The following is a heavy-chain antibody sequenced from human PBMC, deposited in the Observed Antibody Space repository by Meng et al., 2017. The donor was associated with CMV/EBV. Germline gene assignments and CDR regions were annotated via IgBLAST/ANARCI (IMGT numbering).Heavy chain of an antibody. V-gene: IGHV4-59*01. CDR2: IYYSGST. D-gene: IGHD3-9*01. J-gene: IGHJ6*02. CDR3: ARERVLYYDIVTGWLGYYGMDV. Sequence: SETLSLTCTVSGGSISSYYWSWIRQPPGKGLEWIGYIYYSGSTNYNPSLKSRVTISVDTSKNQFSLKLSSVTAADTAVYYCARERVLYYDIVTGWLGYYGMDVWGQGTTVTVSS. CDR1: GGSISSYY.